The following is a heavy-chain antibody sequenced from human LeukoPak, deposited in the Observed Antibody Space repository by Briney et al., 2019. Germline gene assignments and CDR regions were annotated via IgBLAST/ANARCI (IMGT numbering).Heavy chain of an antibody. J-gene: IGHJ4*02. CDR3: AKDPYYYGSGSYSASPYYFDY. D-gene: IGHD3-10*01. CDR2: ISGSGGST. Sequence: SGGSLRLSCAASGFTFSSYAMSWVRQAPGKGLEWVSAISGSGGSTYYADSVKGRFTISRDNSKNTLYLQMNSLRAEDTAVYYCAKDPYYYGSGSYSASPYYFDYWGQGTLVTVSS. V-gene: IGHV3-23*01. CDR1: GFTFSSYA.